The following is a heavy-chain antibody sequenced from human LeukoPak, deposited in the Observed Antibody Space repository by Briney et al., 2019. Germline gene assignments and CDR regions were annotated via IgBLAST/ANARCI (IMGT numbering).Heavy chain of an antibody. J-gene: IGHJ6*03. Sequence: GGSLRLSCAASGFTFSSYWMSWVREAPGKGLDWVANIKHDGSEKYYVDSVMGRFTISRDNAKNSLYLQMNSLRAEDTAVYYCARRDSGNVVYYYYYYYMDVWGKGTTVTVSS. CDR2: IKHDGSEK. CDR1: GFTFSSYW. CDR3: ARRDSGNVVYYYYYYYMDV. D-gene: IGHD4-23*01. V-gene: IGHV3-7*01.